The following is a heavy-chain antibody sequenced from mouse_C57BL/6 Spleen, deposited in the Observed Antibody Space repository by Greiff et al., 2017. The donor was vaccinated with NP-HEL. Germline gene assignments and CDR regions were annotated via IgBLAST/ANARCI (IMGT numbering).Heavy chain of an antibody. CDR1: GYAFSSYW. J-gene: IGHJ2*01. Sequence: QVQLQQSGAELVKPGASVKISCKASGYAFSSYWMNWVKQRPGKGLEWIGQIYPGDGDTNYNGKFKGKATLTADKSSSTAYMQLSSLTSEDSAVYFCASETTTSYFDYWGQGTTLTVSS. V-gene: IGHV1-80*01. D-gene: IGHD1-1*01. CDR2: IYPGDGDT. CDR3: ASETTTSYFDY.